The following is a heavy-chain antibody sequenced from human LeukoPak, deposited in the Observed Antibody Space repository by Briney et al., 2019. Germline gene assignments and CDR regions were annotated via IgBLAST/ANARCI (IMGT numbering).Heavy chain of an antibody. Sequence: PGGSLRLSCAASGFTFSSYAMSWVRQAPGKGLEWVSAISGSSGSTYYADSVKGRFTISRDNSKNTLYLQMNSLRAEDTAVYYCAKGAYPNYYYGMDVWGQGTTVTVSS. CDR2: ISGSSGST. V-gene: IGHV3-23*01. J-gene: IGHJ6*02. CDR1: GFTFSSYA. CDR3: AKGAYPNYYYGMDV.